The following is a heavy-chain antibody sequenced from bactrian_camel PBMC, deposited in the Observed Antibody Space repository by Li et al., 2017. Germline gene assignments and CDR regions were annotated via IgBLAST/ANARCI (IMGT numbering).Heavy chain of an antibody. CDR2: IYSNDGSA. CDR1: AYTYT. CDR3: AVYDAYAGRCSFREDYYDY. D-gene: IGHD2*01. J-gene: IGHJ4*01. V-gene: IGHV3-3*01. Sequence: QVQLVESGGDLAQPGGSLRLSCAASAYTYTMGWFRQAPGQEREGVAAIYSNDGSAIYTDSAKGRFTISQDSASKTVVLQMNSLKPEDTAVYHCAVYDAYAGRCSFREDYYDYWGPGTQVTVS.